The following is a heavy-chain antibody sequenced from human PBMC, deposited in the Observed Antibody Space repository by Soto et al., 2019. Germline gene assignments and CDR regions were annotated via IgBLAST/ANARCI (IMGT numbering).Heavy chain of an antibody. J-gene: IGHJ4*02. CDR1: GYSFTSYW. CDR2: IYPGDSDT. Sequence: GESLKISCKGSGYSFTSYWIGWVRQMPGKGLEWMGIIYPGDSDTRYSPSFQGQVTISADKSISTAYLQWSSLKASDTAMYYCAIEWIGYCSGGSCYDYWCQGILVNVS. CDR3: AIEWIGYCSGGSCYDY. V-gene: IGHV5-51*01. D-gene: IGHD2-15*01.